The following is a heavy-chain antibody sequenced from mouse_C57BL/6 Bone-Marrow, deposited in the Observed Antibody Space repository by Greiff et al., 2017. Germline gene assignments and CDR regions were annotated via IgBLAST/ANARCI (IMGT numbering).Heavy chain of an antibody. Sequence: VQLQQSGAELVRPGTSVKMSCKASGYTFTNYWIGWAKQRPGHGLEWIGDIYPGGGYTNYNEKFKGKATLTADKSSSTAYMQFSSLTSEDSAIYYCARSDYGNYLTMDYWGQGTSVTVSS. CDR2: IYPGGGYT. J-gene: IGHJ4*01. CDR3: ARSDYGNYLTMDY. CDR1: GYTFTNYW. D-gene: IGHD2-1*01. V-gene: IGHV1-63*01.